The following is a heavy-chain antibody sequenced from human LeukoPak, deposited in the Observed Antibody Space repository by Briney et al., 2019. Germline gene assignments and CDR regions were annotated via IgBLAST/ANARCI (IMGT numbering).Heavy chain of an antibody. D-gene: IGHD3-10*01. Sequence: PSETLSLTCTVSGGSIHSYWSWIRQPAGKGLEWIGRISGSGTITYNPALQSRLTVSIDTSKNQFSLKLMSVTAADTAVYYCARDSGTTGEVKFDPWGQGTLVTVSS. J-gene: IGHJ5*02. CDR2: ISGSGTI. CDR1: GGSIHSY. V-gene: IGHV4-4*07. CDR3: ARDSGTTGEVKFDP.